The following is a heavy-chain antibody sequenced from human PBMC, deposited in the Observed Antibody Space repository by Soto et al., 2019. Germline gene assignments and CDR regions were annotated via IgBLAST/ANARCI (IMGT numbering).Heavy chain of an antibody. CDR1: GYTFTSYY. CDR2: INPSGGST. CDR3: ARDEDILRRDYYYYYYGMDV. J-gene: IGHJ6*02. D-gene: IGHD3-9*01. V-gene: IGHV1-46*01. Sequence: ASVKVSCKASGYTFTSYYMHCVRQAPGQVLEWMGIINPSGGSTSYAQKFQGRVTMTRDTSTSTVYMELSSLRSEDTAVYYCARDEDILRRDYYYYYYGMDVWGQGTTVTVSS.